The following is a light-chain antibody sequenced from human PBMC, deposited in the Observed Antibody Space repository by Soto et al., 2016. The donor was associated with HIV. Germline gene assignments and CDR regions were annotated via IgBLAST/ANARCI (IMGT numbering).Light chain of an antibody. CDR1: NIGNKN. J-gene: IGLJ3*02. Sequence: SYVLTQPPSVSVAPGKTASIACGGNNIGNKNVHWYQHKSGQAPVLVVNDDRDRPSGIPGRFSGSNSGNTATLTISRVDAGDEADYYCQVWDNSHDWVFGGGTKLTVL. V-gene: IGLV3-21*03. CDR3: QVWDNSHDWV. CDR2: DDR.